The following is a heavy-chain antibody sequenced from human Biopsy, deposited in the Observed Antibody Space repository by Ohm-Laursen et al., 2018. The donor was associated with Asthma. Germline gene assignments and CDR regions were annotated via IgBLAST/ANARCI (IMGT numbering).Heavy chain of an antibody. V-gene: IGHV4-31*03. Sequence: TLSLTCTVSYGSITSGGYYWTWIRRHPGKGLEWIGFIYYSGSTYYNPSLKSRVSISIDTSKNQFSLKLSSVPAADTAVYYCARAQDYYDSRGYYRSFDYWGQGTLVTVSS. CDR3: ARAQDYYDSRGYYRSFDY. CDR1: YGSITSGGYY. D-gene: IGHD3-22*01. CDR2: IYYSGST. J-gene: IGHJ4*02.